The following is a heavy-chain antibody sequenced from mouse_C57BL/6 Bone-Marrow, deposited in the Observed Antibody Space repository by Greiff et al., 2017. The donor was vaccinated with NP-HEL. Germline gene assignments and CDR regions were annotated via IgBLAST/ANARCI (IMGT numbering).Heavy chain of an antibody. CDR3: TSDGYYLFDY. D-gene: IGHD2-3*01. V-gene: IGHV1-15*01. CDR2: IDPETGGT. J-gene: IGHJ2*01. Sequence: QVQLKQSGAELVRPGASVTLSCKASGYTFTDYEMHWVKQTPVHGLEWIGAIDPETGGTAYNQKFKGKAILTADKSSSTAYMELRSLTSEDSAVYYCTSDGYYLFDYWGQGTTLTVSS. CDR1: GYTFTDYE.